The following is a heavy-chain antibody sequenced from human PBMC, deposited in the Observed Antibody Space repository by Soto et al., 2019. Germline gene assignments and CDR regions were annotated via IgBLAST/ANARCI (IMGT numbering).Heavy chain of an antibody. Sequence: QTLSLTSAISGVSVSGNLAAWNLIRQTPSRGLEWLGRTYYRSKWFNEYALSLKSRLSINADTSKNQFSLQLSSVTLEDTAVYYCRRDGDGSGRTDFRYWGQGTLVTVSS. D-gene: IGHD6-19*01. CDR1: GVSVSGNLAA. V-gene: IGHV6-1*01. CDR2: TYYRSKWFN. J-gene: IGHJ4*02. CDR3: RRDGDGSGRTDFRY.